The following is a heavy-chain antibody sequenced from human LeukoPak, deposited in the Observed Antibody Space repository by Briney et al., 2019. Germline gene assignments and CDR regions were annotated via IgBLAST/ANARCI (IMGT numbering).Heavy chain of an antibody. V-gene: IGHV6-1*01. J-gene: IGHJ4*02. D-gene: IGHD1-26*01. CDR1: GDGVSSDSAA. CDR2: TYFRSKWYY. Sequence: SQTLSLTCAISGDGVSSDSAAWNWIRQSPSRGLEWLARTYFRSKWYYDYALAVKGRITINPDTSKNQFSLQLNSVTPEDTAVYFCARDPVGGSTIFDSWGQGTLVTVSS. CDR3: ARDPVGGSTIFDS.